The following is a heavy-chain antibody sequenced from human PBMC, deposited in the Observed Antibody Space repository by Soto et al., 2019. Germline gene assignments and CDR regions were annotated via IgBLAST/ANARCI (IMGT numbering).Heavy chain of an antibody. CDR1: GFTFSSYS. CDR3: ARLRDIVVVPVDYYFDY. V-gene: IGHV3-48*01. Sequence: GGSLRLSCAASGFTFSSYSMNWVRQAPGKGLEWVSYISSSSSTIYYADSVKGRFTISRDNAKNSLYLQMNSLRAEDTAVYYCARLRDIVVVPVDYYFDYWGQGTLGTVSS. D-gene: IGHD2-2*01. CDR2: ISSSSSTI. J-gene: IGHJ4*02.